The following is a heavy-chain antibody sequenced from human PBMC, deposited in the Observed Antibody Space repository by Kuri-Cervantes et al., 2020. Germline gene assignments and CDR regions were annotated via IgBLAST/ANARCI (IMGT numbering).Heavy chain of an antibody. CDR3: ARSKLGEWDSG. CDR2: ISAYNGNT. CDR1: GYTFTSYG. Sequence: ASVKVSCKASGYTFTSYGISWVRQAPGQGLEWMGWISAYNGNTNYAQKFQGRVTITADESTSTAYMELSSLRSEDTAVYYCARSKLGEWDSGWGQGTLVTVSS. J-gene: IGHJ4*02. V-gene: IGHV1-18*01. D-gene: IGHD1-26*01.